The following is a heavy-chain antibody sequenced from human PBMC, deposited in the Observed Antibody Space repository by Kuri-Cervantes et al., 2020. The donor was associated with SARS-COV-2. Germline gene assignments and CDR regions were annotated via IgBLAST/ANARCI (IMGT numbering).Heavy chain of an antibody. CDR3: ARSRGAAADY. V-gene: IGHV4-34*01. Sequence: GSLRLSCAASGFIVSSNYMSWVRQAPGKGLEWIGEINHSGSTNYNPSLKSRVTISVDTSKNQFSLKLSSVTAADTAVYYCARSRGAAADYWGQGTLVTVSS. CDR2: INHSGST. D-gene: IGHD6-13*01. J-gene: IGHJ4*02. CDR1: GFIVSSNY.